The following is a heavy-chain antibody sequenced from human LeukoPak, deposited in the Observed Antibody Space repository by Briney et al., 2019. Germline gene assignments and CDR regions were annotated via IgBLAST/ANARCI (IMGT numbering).Heavy chain of an antibody. CDR2: IWYDGSNK. D-gene: IGHD4-11*01. J-gene: IGHJ4*02. CDR1: GFTFSSYG. V-gene: IGHV3-33*06. Sequence: GSLRLSCAASGFTFSSYGMHWVRQAPGKGLEWVAVIWYDGSNKYYADSVKGRFTISRDNSKNTLYLQMNSLRAEDTAVYYCAKDLREGTTPIDYWGQGTLVTVSS. CDR3: AKDLREGTTPIDY.